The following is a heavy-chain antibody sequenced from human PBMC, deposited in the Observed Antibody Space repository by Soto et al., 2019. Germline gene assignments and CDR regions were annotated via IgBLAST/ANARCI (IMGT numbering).Heavy chain of an antibody. V-gene: IGHV1-24*01. J-gene: IGHJ4*02. CDR2: FDPEDGET. D-gene: IGHD6-13*01. CDR1: GHTLTELS. Sequence: ASVKVSCKVSGHTLTELSMHWVRHAPGKGLEWMGGFDPEDGETIYAQKFQGRVTMTEDTSTDTAYMELSSLKASDTAMYYCARPKPGYSSSWYFDYWGQGTLVTVSS. CDR3: ARPKPGYSSSWYFDY.